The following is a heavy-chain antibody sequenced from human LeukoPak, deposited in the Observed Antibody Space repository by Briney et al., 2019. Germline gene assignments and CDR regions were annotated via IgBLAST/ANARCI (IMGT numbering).Heavy chain of an antibody. CDR2: IKQDGSEK. Sequence: PGGSLRLSCAASGFTFSSYWMSWVRQAPGKGLEWVANIKQDGSEKSYVDSVKGRFTISRDNAKNSLYLQMNSLRVEDTAVYYCVRAGGSSWADYWGQGTLVTVSS. CDR3: VRAGGSSWADY. J-gene: IGHJ4*02. D-gene: IGHD6-13*01. V-gene: IGHV3-7*01. CDR1: GFTFSSYW.